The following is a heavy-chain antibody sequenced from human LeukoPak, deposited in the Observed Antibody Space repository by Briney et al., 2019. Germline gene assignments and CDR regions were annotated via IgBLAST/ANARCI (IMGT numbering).Heavy chain of an antibody. CDR2: SNDSGGT. CDR3: ARLSVIVGSTLEYYYYYMDV. D-gene: IGHD1-26*01. V-gene: IGHV4-34*01. J-gene: IGHJ6*03. Sequence: SETLSLTCAVYGETFSGYYWSWIRQPPGKRLEWVGESNDSGGTNYNPSLKSRVTISADKSKNQVSLKLTSVTAADTAVYYCARLSVIVGSTLEYYYYYMDVWGQGTTVTVSS. CDR1: GETFSGYY.